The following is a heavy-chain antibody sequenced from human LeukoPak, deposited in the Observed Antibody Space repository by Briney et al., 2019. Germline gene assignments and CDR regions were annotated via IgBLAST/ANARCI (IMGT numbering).Heavy chain of an antibody. CDR3: ARASSWLLPHAPPAASD. Sequence: GGPLRLSCAASGFTFSIYSMNWVRQAPGKGLEWVSSISSSSSYIYYADSVKGRFTISRDNAKNSLYLQMNSLRAEDTAVYYCARASSWLLPHAPPAASDWGQGTLVTVSS. J-gene: IGHJ4*02. D-gene: IGHD1-26*01. CDR1: GFTFSIYS. CDR2: ISSSSSYI. V-gene: IGHV3-21*01.